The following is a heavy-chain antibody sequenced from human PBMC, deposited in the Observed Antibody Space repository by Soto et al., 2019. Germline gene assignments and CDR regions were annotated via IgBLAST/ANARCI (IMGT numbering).Heavy chain of an antibody. J-gene: IGHJ6*02. Sequence: GGSLRLSCAASGFTFSSYAMSWVRQAPGKGLEWVSAISGSGGSTYYADSVKGRFTISRDNSKNTLYLHMNSLRAEDTAVYYCAKRQRGYYGGNSYYYYGMDVWGQGTTVTVSS. V-gene: IGHV3-23*01. D-gene: IGHD4-17*01. CDR1: GFTFSSYA. CDR3: AKRQRGYYGGNSYYYYGMDV. CDR2: ISGSGGST.